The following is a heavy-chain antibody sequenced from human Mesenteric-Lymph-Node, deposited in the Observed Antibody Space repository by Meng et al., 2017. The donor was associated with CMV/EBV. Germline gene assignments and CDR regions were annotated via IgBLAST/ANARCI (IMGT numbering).Heavy chain of an antibody. CDR1: TFSSYG. D-gene: IGHD1-1*01. J-gene: IGHJ6*02. Sequence: TFSSYGMHWVRQAPGKGLEWVAFIRYDGSNKYYADSVKGRFTISRDNSKNTLYLQMNSLRAEDTAVYYCAKIWVSERPMYYYYGMDVWGQGTTVTVSS. CDR3: AKIWVSERPMYYYYGMDV. CDR2: IRYDGSNK. V-gene: IGHV3-30*02.